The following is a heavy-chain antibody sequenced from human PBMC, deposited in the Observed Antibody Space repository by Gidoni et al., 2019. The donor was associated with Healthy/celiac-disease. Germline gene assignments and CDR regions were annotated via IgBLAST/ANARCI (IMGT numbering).Heavy chain of an antibody. CDR3: ARAINGDIVGAPPLNYYFDY. Sequence: MGGIIPIFGTANYAQKFQGRVTITADESTSTAYMELSSLRSEDTAVYYCARAINGDIVGAPPLNYYFDYWGQGTLVTVSS. CDR2: IIPIFGTA. J-gene: IGHJ4*02. V-gene: IGHV1-69*01. D-gene: IGHD1-26*01.